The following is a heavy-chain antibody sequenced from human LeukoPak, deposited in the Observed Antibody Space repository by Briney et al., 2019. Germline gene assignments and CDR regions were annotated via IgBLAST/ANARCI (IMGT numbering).Heavy chain of an antibody. Sequence: ASVKVSCKASGYTFTGYYMHWVRQAPGQGLEWMGWINPNSGGTNDAQKFEGRVTMTRDTSISTAYMELSRLRSDDTAVYYCARDSGYDFWSGYYGYWGQGTLVTVSS. D-gene: IGHD3-3*01. V-gene: IGHV1-2*02. CDR2: INPNSGGT. CDR3: ARDSGYDFWSGYYGY. CDR1: GYTFTGYY. J-gene: IGHJ4*02.